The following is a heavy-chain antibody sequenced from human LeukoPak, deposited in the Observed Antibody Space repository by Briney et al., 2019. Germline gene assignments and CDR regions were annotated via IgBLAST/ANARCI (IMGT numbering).Heavy chain of an antibody. CDR3: ARGHGSSGWWGAFDI. CDR2: ISWNSDST. CDR1: GFTFDDYV. J-gene: IGHJ3*02. Sequence: GGSLRLSCAGSGFTFDDYVMHWVRQVPGKGLEWVSGISWNSDSTGYADSVKGRFTISRDNAKNSLYLQMNSLRPEDTALYYCARGHGSSGWWGAFDIWGQGTMVTVSS. V-gene: IGHV3-9*01. D-gene: IGHD6-19*01.